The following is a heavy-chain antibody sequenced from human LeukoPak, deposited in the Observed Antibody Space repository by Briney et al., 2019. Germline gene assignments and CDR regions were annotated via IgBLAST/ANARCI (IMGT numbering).Heavy chain of an antibody. CDR1: GGTFSSYA. Sequence: GASVKVSCKASGGTFSSYAISWVRQAPGQGLEWMGGIIPIFGTANYAQKFQGRVTITADESTSTAYMELSSLRSEDTAVYYCARDRGGWRELPFDYWGQGTLVTVSS. D-gene: IGHD1-26*01. J-gene: IGHJ4*02. V-gene: IGHV1-69*13. CDR2: IIPIFGTA. CDR3: ARDRGGWRELPFDY.